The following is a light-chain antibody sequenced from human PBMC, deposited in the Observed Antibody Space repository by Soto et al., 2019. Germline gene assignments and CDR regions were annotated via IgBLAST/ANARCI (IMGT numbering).Light chain of an antibody. CDR3: QQYGSVPLT. Sequence: EIVLTQSPGTLSLSPGERATLSCRASESVSTNYLAWYQQKPCQAPRLLISGASSRATGIPDIFSGSGSGADFTLTINRLEPEDFAVYYCQQYGSVPLTFGGGTTVEIK. V-gene: IGKV3-20*01. CDR1: ESVSTNY. CDR2: GAS. J-gene: IGKJ4*01.